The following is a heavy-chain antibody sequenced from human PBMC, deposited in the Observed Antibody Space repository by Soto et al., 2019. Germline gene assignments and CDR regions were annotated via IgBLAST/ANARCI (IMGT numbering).Heavy chain of an antibody. Sequence: ESLKTSCKGSGYSFTSYWISWVRQMPGKGLEWMGRIDPSDSYTNYSPSFQGHVTIPADKSISTAYLQWSSLKASDTAMYYCARHASDFWSGSYYYGMDVWGQGTTVTVSS. CDR1: GYSFTSYW. V-gene: IGHV5-10-1*01. D-gene: IGHD3-3*01. CDR2: IDPSDSYT. J-gene: IGHJ6*02. CDR3: ARHASDFWSGSYYYGMDV.